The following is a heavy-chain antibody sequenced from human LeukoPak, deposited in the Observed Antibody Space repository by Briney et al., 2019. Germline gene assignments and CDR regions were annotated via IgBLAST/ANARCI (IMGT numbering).Heavy chain of an antibody. CDR1: GGSISSYY. V-gene: IGHV4-59*12. D-gene: IGHD3-22*01. CDR3: ATSKVRRRYYYDSSGYPFDC. J-gene: IGHJ4*02. Sequence: SETLSLTCTVSGGSISSYYWSWIRQPPGKGLEWIGYIYYSGSTNYNPSLKSRVTISVDTSKNQFSLKLSSVTAADTAVYYCATSKVRRRYYYDSSGYPFDCWGQGTLVTVSS. CDR2: IYYSGST.